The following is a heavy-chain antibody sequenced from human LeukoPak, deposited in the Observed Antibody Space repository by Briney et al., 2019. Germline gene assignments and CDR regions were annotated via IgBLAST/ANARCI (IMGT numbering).Heavy chain of an antibody. CDR1: GFTFSSYW. V-gene: IGHV3-74*01. CDR2: INSDGSRI. CDR3: ARAPQIGFSGFDKNY. D-gene: IGHD5-12*01. Sequence: GGSLRLSCAASGFTFSSYWMHWVRQAPGKGLVWVSRINSDGSRIIYADSVKGRFTISRDNAKNTVYLQMNSLRADDTAVYFCARAPQIGFSGFDKNYWGQGTQVTVSS. J-gene: IGHJ4*02.